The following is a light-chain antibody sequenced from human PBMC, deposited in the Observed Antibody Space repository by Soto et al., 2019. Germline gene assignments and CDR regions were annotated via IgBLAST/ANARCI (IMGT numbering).Light chain of an antibody. V-gene: IGKV1-5*03. CDR1: QSISSW. Sequence: DIQITPSPATLSASVVCRFTITCLASQSISSWLAWYQQKPGKAPELLIYKASSLESGVPSRFSGSGSGTEFTLTICSLQPDDFATYYCHQSNSYWTFAQGTKV. J-gene: IGKJ1*01. CDR3: HQSNSYWT. CDR2: KAS.